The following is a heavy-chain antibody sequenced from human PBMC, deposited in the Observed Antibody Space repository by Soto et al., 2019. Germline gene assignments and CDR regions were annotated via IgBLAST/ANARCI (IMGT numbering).Heavy chain of an antibody. CDR2: IRGTGIST. Sequence: GGSLRLSCAASGITFSTYGMSWVRQAPGKGLQWVSGIRGTGISTYYADSAKGRFIISRDNSKNTLYLQMNSLRAEDTAVYYCAKETYYSGSGSYYGFDLWGQGTPVTVSS. CDR1: GITFSTYG. J-gene: IGHJ4*02. V-gene: IGHV3-23*01. D-gene: IGHD3-10*01. CDR3: AKETYYSGSGSYYGFDL.